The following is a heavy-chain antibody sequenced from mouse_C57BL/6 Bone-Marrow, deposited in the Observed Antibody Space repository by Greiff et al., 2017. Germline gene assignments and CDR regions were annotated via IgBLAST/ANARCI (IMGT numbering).Heavy chain of an antibody. Sequence: QVQLQQPGAELVKPGASVKLSCKASGYTFTRYWMHWVKQRPGQGLEWIGMIHPNSGSTNYNEKFKSKATLTVDKSSSTAYMQLSSLTSEDSAVYYCASLRNYYAMDYWGQGTSVTVSS. CDR2: IHPNSGST. J-gene: IGHJ4*01. CDR3: ASLRNYYAMDY. CDR1: GYTFTRYW. V-gene: IGHV1-64*01. D-gene: IGHD1-1*01.